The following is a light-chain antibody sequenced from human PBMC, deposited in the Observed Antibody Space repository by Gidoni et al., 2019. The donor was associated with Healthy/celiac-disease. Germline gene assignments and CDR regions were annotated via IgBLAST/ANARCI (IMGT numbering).Light chain of an antibody. Sequence: EIVMTQSPATLSVSPGERATLSCRASQSVSSNLAWYQQKPGQAPRLLSYGASTRATGIPARFSGSGSGTEFTLTISSLQSEDFAVYYCQQYNNWPPLYTFXQXTKLEIK. J-gene: IGKJ2*01. CDR2: GAS. CDR3: QQYNNWPPLYT. CDR1: QSVSSN. V-gene: IGKV3-15*01.